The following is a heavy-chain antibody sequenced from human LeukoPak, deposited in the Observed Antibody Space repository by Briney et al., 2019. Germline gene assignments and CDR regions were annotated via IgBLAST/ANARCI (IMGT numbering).Heavy chain of an antibody. CDR3: ARAGFIAIFDY. CDR1: GFTFSSYS. CDR2: ISSSSSTI. Sequence: GGSLRLSCAASGFTFSSYSMNWVRQAPGKGLEWISFISSSSSTIYYADSVKGRFTISRDNAKNSLHLQMNSLRAEDTAVYYCARAGFIAIFDYWGQGTLVTVSS. V-gene: IGHV3-48*04. J-gene: IGHJ4*02.